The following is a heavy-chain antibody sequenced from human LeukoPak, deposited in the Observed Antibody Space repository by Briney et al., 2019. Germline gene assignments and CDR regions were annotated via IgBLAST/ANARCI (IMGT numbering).Heavy chain of an antibody. D-gene: IGHD6-13*01. J-gene: IGHJ4*02. CDR2: IWNDGSQK. Sequence: GRSLRLSCAASGFTFSSYGMHWVRQAPGKGLEWVAVIWNDGSQKYYADSVKGRFTISRDNSKNTLYLQMNSLRAEDTAVYYCTTEDLPNYSRSWYNFFDYWGQGTLVTVSS. CDR1: GFTFSSYG. V-gene: IGHV3-33*01. CDR3: TTEDLPNYSRSWYNFFDY.